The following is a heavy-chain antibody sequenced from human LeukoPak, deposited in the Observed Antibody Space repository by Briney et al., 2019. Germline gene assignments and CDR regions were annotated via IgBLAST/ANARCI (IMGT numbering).Heavy chain of an antibody. V-gene: IGHV3-74*01. Sequence: GGSLRLSCAASGFTFSSYWMHWVRQTPGKGLMWVSRIKSDGSTIYADSVKGRFTISRDNAKNMVCLQMNSLRAEDTAMYYCARAITYFYGSVTYDWFDPWGQGTLVTVSS. CDR2: IKSDGST. CDR1: GFTFSSYW. J-gene: IGHJ5*02. CDR3: ARAITYFYGSVTYDWFDP. D-gene: IGHD3-10*01.